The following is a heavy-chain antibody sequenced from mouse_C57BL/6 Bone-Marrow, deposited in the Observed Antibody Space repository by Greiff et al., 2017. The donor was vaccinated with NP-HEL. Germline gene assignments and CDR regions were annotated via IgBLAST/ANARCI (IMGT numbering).Heavy chain of an antibody. J-gene: IGHJ2*01. Sequence: EVKLVESGGDLVKPGGSLKLSCAASGFTFSSYGMSWVRQTPDKRLEWVATISSGGSYTYYPDSVKGRFTISRDNAKNTLYLQMSSLKSEDTAMYYGARLITTVAYYFDYWGQGTTLTVSS. CDR3: ARLITTVAYYFDY. V-gene: IGHV5-6*02. CDR1: GFTFSSYG. CDR2: ISSGGSYT. D-gene: IGHD1-1*01.